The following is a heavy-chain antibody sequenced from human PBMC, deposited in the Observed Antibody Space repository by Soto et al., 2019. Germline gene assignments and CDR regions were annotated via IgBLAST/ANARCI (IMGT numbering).Heavy chain of an antibody. CDR1: GGSIISYY. CDR2: ISHSGST. J-gene: IGHJ4*02. Sequence: PSETLSLTCTVSGGSIISYYWSWIRQPPGKGLEWIGEISHSGSTSYNPSLKSRVTMSVDTSKNHFSLKLTSVTAADTAVYYCARGRRGYTNTWYVDWGQGTLVTVSS. V-gene: IGHV4-34*01. D-gene: IGHD6-13*01. CDR3: ARGRRGYTNTWYVD.